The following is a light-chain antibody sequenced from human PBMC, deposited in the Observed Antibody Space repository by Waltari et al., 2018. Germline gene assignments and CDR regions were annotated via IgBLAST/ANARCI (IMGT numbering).Light chain of an antibody. V-gene: IGLV2-11*01. CDR2: EVS. CDR3: CSYAGSYTFAV. Sequence: QSALTQPRSVSGSPGQSVTIPCTGPSSDVGAYNYVSWYQQHPGKAPKLMIYEVSNRPSGISDRFSGSKSGNTAALTISGLQAEDEADYYCCSYAGSYTFAVFGTGTKVTV. CDR1: SSDVGAYNY. J-gene: IGLJ1*01.